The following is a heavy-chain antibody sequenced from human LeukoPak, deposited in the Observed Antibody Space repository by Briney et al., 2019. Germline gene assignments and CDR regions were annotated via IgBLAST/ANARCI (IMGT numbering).Heavy chain of an antibody. J-gene: IGHJ4*02. V-gene: IGHV3-23*01. CDR3: AKPGWLLTSAIDY. D-gene: IGHD3-22*01. Sequence: GGSLRLSCAAYGFSFSSYAMSWVRQGPGKGIEWVSSISGSGGSTDYADSVKGRFTISRDSSRNTVYLQMNSLRVEDTALYYCAKPGWLLTSAIDYWGQGTLVTVSS. CDR1: GFSFSSYA. CDR2: ISGSGGST.